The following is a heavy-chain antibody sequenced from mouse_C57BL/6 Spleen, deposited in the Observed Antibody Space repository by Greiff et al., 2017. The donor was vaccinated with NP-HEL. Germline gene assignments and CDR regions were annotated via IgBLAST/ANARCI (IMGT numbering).Heavy chain of an antibody. D-gene: IGHD2-5*01. CDR2: ISDGGSYT. V-gene: IGHV5-4*01. Sequence: EVQLVESGGGLVKPGGSLKLSCAASGFTFSSYAMSWVRQTPEKRLEWVATISDGGSYTYYPDNVKGRFTISRDNAKNNLYLQMSHLKSEDTAMYYCARERDNNYYFDYWGQGTTLTVSS. CDR3: ARERDNNYYFDY. J-gene: IGHJ2*01. CDR1: GFTFSSYA.